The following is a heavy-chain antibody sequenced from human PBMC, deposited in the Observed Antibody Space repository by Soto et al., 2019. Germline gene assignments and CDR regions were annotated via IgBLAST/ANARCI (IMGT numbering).Heavy chain of an antibody. Sequence: PGGFLRLSCAASGFIFTRYSMNWVRQAPGKGLEWVSSISSTTNYIYYGDSMKGRFTISRDNAKNSLYLEMNSLRAEDTAVYYCARESEDLTSNFDYWGQGTLVTVSS. CDR2: ISSTTNYI. CDR1: GFIFTRYS. J-gene: IGHJ4*02. V-gene: IGHV3-21*06. CDR3: ARESEDLTSNFDY.